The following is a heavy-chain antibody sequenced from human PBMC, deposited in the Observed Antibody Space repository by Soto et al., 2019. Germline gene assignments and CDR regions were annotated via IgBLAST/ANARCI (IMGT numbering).Heavy chain of an antibody. J-gene: IGHJ4*02. CDR3: ARGWGLVFDY. Sequence: QVQLQESGPGLVKPSETLSLTCTVSGGSISSYYWSWIRQPPGKGLEWIGYTYYSGSTNYNPSLKSRVTISVDTSKNQFSLKLSSVPAADTAVYYCARGWGLVFDYWGQGTLVTVSS. CDR2: TYYSGST. CDR1: GGSISSYY. V-gene: IGHV4-59*01. D-gene: IGHD2-21*02.